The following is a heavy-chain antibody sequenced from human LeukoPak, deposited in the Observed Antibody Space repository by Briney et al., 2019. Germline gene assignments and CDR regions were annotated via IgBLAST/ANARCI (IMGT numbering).Heavy chain of an antibody. D-gene: IGHD3-10*01. CDR1: GDSISSYY. V-gene: IGHV4-59*01. CDR3: ARDSDYGSATC. J-gene: IGHJ4*02. Sequence: SETLSLTCTVSGDSISSYYWSWIRQPPGEGLEWIGYIYYSGSTSYNPSLKSRVTMSIDTSKNQFSLKLTSVTAADTAVYYCARDSDYGSATCWGQGTLVTVSS. CDR2: IYYSGST.